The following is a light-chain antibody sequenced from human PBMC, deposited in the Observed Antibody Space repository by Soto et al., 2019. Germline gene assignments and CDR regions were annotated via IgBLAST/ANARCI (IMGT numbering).Light chain of an antibody. Sequence: DIQMTQSPSTLSASIGDRITISCRASQNIDSWLAWYQQRPGKAPKLLIYSASNLESGVPSRFSGSGSGTDFTLTITSLQPDDLATYYCQQYSDDSRSFGQGTQVEVK. CDR2: SAS. V-gene: IGKV1-5*03. J-gene: IGKJ1*01. CDR1: QNIDSW. CDR3: QQYSDDSRS.